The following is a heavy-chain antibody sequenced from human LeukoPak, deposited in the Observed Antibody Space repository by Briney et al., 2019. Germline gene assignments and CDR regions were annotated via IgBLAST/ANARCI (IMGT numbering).Heavy chain of an antibody. V-gene: IGHV3-7*01. J-gene: IGHJ4*02. D-gene: IGHD1-14*01. CDR1: GFTFTKYW. CDR3: AREVWGPEY. Sequence: GGSLRLSCAASGFTFTKYWMTWVRQAPGKGLEWVGNIKQDGSDKNYMDSVKGRFTISRDNTKNSVYLQMSSLRAEDTAVYYCAREVWGPEYWGQGTLVTVSS. CDR2: IKQDGSDK.